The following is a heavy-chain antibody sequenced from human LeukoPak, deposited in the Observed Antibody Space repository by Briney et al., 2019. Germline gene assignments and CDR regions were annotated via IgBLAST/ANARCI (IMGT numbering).Heavy chain of an antibody. Sequence: GASVKVSCKASGYTFTSYGISWVRQAPGQRLEWMGWINAGNGNTKYSQKFQGRVTITRDTSASTAYMELSSLRSEDTAVYYCAGIAVAGTNWFDPWGQGTLVTVSS. CDR2: INAGNGNT. CDR1: GYTFTSYG. CDR3: AGIAVAGTNWFDP. V-gene: IGHV1-3*01. D-gene: IGHD6-19*01. J-gene: IGHJ5*02.